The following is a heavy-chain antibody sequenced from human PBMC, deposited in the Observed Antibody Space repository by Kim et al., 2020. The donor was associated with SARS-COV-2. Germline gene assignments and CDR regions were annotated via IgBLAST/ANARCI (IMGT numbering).Heavy chain of an antibody. Sequence: SETLSLTCTVSGGSISSSSYYWGWIRQPPGKGLEWIGSIYYSWSTYYNPSLKSRVTISVDTSKNQFSLKLSSVTAADTAVYYCARLGYCSSTSCYMSWYFDLWGRGTLVTVSS. J-gene: IGHJ2*01. V-gene: IGHV4-39*01. CDR3: ARLGYCSSTSCYMSWYFDL. D-gene: IGHD2-2*02. CDR2: IYYSWST. CDR1: GGSISSSSYY.